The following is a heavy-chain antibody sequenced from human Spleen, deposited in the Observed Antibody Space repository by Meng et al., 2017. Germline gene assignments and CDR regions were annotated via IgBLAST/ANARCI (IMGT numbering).Heavy chain of an antibody. CDR1: GFPFRTYG. Sequence: QVQLVKSGGGVVQPGRSLRLSCAASGFPFRTYGRHWVRQAPGKGLEWVAVIWYDGSKEYSADSVKGRFIISRDNSENTLYLRMNNLRVEDTAVYYCVVGADSPFKDWGQGTLVTVSS. CDR3: VVGADSPFKD. D-gene: IGHD2-21*01. V-gene: IGHV3-33*01. J-gene: IGHJ4*02. CDR2: IWYDGSKE.